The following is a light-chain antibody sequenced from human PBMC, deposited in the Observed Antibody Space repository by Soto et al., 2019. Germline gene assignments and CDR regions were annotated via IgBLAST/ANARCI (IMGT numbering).Light chain of an antibody. CDR2: DVS. CDR3: TSYASSSTYV. CDR1: SSDVGGYNH. V-gene: IGLV2-14*03. Sequence: ALTQPASVSGSPGQSITSSCTGTSSDVGGYNHVSWYQQHPGKAPKLMIYDVSNRPSGVSNRFFGSKSDNTASLTISGLQAEDEADYYCTSYASSSTYVFGTGTKVTVL. J-gene: IGLJ1*01.